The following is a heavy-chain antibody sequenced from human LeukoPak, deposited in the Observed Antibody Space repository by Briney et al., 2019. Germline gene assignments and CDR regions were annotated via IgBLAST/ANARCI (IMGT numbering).Heavy chain of an antibody. CDR3: ARDRVGATHDY. V-gene: IGHV3-21*01. CDR2: ISSSSSYI. J-gene: IGHJ4*02. CDR1: GFTFSSYE. D-gene: IGHD1-26*01. Sequence: GGSLRLSCAASGFTFSSYEMNWVRQAPGKGLEWVSSISSSSSYIYYADSVKGRFTISRDNAKNSLYLQMNSLRAEDTAVYYCARDRVGATHDYWGQGTLVTVSS.